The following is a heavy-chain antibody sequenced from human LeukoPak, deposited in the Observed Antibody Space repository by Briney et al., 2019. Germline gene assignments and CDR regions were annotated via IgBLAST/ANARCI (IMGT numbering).Heavy chain of an antibody. CDR1: GGSISSSSYY. Sequence: PSETLSLTCTVSGGSISSSSYYWGWIRQPPGKGLEWIGSIYYSGSTYYNPSLKSRVTISVDTSRNQFSLKLSSVTAADTAVYYCARDLPEWFDPWGQGTLVTVSS. V-gene: IGHV4-39*07. CDR2: IYYSGST. CDR3: ARDLPEWFDP. J-gene: IGHJ5*02.